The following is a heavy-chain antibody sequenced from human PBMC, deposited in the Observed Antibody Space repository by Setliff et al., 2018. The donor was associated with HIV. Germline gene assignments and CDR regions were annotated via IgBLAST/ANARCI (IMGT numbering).Heavy chain of an antibody. V-gene: IGHV4-39*07. CDR2: ISYSGTT. Sequence: PSETLSLTCTASGASIYSDSSFWGWIRQSPGKGLEWIGTISYSGTTYYNPSLESRVSISIDTYMRQFSLTLTAMTAADTAIYYCVGDGVNIKWLRLWDQGTLVTVSS. D-gene: IGHD3-10*01. J-gene: IGHJ4*02. CDR3: VGDGVNIKWLRL. CDR1: GASIYSDSSF.